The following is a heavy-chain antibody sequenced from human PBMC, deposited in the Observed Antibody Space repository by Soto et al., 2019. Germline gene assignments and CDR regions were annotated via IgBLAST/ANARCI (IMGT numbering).Heavy chain of an antibody. J-gene: IGHJ6*02. V-gene: IGHV4-34*01. CDR1: GGSFSGYY. CDR3: ARGLQKPLPLLYPNSSTQSGRFYYYYGMDV. Sequence: SETLSLTCAVYGGSFSGYYWSWIRQPPGKGLEWIGEINHSGSTNYNPSLKSRVTISVDTSKYQFSLKLSSVTAADTAVYYCARGLQKPLPLLYPNSSTQSGRFYYYYGMDVWGQGTTVTVSS. D-gene: IGHD6-13*01. CDR2: INHSGST.